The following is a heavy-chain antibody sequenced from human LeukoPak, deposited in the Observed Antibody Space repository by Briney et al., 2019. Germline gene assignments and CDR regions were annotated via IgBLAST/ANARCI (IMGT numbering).Heavy chain of an antibody. D-gene: IGHD1-26*01. V-gene: IGHV4-34*01. CDR2: INHSGST. CDR3: ARGPRYSGSSR. CDR1: GGSFSGYY. Sequence: SETLSLTCAVDGGSFSGYYWSWIRQPPGKGLERIGKINHSGSTNYNPSLKSRDTISVDTSKNQFSLKLSSVTAADTAVYYCARGPRYSGSSRWGQGTLVTVSS. J-gene: IGHJ4*02.